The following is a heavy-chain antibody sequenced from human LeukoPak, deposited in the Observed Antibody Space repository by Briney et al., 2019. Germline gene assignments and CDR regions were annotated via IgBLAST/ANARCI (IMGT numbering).Heavy chain of an antibody. CDR3: VRGFYRRQVPFDY. CDR1: GFTFSSYA. V-gene: IGHV3-64D*06. J-gene: IGHJ4*02. Sequence: PGGSLRLSCSASGFTFSSYAMHWVRQAPGKGLEYVSAISSNGGSTYYADSVKGRFTISRDNSKNTLYLQMSSLRAEDTAVYYCVRGFYRRQVPFDYWGQEPLVTVSS. CDR2: ISSNGGST. D-gene: IGHD1-14*01.